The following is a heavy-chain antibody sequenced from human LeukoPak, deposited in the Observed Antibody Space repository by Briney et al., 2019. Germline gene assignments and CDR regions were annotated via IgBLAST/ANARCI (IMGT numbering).Heavy chain of an antibody. CDR3: ATKIPQRTSFDY. Sequence: GGSLRLSCAASGLTFSSYAMSWVRQAPGKGLEWVSAISGSGGSTYYADSVKGRFTISRDNSKNTLYLQMNSLRAEDTAVYYCATKIPQRTSFDYWGQGTLVTVSS. V-gene: IGHV3-23*01. J-gene: IGHJ4*02. CDR1: GLTFSSYA. CDR2: ISGSGGST. D-gene: IGHD6-25*01.